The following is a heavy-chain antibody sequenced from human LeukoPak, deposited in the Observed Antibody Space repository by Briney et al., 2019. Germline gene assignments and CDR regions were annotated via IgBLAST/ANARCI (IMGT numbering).Heavy chain of an antibody. CDR3: ARDSGDY. V-gene: IGHV4-59*01. CDR1: GGSISSYY. D-gene: IGHD6-25*01. J-gene: IGHJ4*02. CDR2: IYYSGST. Sequence: PSETLSLTCTVSGGSISSYYWSWIRQPPGKGLEWIGYIYYSGSTNYNPSLKSRVTTSVDTSKNQFSLRLSSVTAADTAVYYCARDSGDYWGQGTLVIVSS.